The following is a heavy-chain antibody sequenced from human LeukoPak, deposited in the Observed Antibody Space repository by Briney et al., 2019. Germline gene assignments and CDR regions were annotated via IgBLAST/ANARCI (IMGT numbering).Heavy chain of an antibody. CDR1: GFTFSSYD. CDR3: AREGRGYDILTGYYYHYGMDV. D-gene: IGHD3-9*01. Sequence: GGSLRLSCAASGFTFSSYDMHWVRQATGKGLEWISAIGTAGDTYYPGSVKGRFTISRENAKNSLYLQMNSLRAGDTAVYYCAREGRGYDILTGYYYHYGMDVWGQGTTVTVSS. J-gene: IGHJ6*02. CDR2: IGTAGDT. V-gene: IGHV3-13*01.